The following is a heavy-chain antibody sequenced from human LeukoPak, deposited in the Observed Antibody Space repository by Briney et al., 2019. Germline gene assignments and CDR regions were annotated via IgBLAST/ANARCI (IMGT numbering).Heavy chain of an antibody. D-gene: IGHD6-13*01. CDR1: GGSISSYY. CDR3: AREYSSSWYSRDYYMDV. J-gene: IGHJ6*03. V-gene: IGHV4-4*07. Sequence: PSETLSLTCTVSGGSISSYYWSWIRQPAGKGLEWIGRIYISGSTNYNPSLKSRVTMSVDTSKNQFSLKLSSVTAADTAVYYCAREYSSSWYSRDYYMDVWGKGTTVTVSS. CDR2: IYISGST.